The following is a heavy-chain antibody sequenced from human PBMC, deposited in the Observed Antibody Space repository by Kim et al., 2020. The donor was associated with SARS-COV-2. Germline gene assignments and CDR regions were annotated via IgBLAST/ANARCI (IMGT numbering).Heavy chain of an antibody. V-gene: IGHV3-23*01. CDR2: ISGRGDST. Sequence: GGSLRLSCVSSGFTFSRYALSWVRQAPGRGLQWVAAISGRGDSTFYARSVRGRFTISRDNSQQTMSLQIDSLGAEDTGMYYCGKYPEGLTGPISSWGRGTLVTVSS. CDR1: GFTFSRYA. D-gene: IGHD3-9*01. J-gene: IGHJ5*02. CDR3: GKYPEGLTGPISS.